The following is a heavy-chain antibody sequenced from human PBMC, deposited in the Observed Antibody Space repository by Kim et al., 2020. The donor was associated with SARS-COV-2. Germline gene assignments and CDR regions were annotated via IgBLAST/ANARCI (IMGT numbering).Heavy chain of an antibody. CDR2: SQSGGST. Sequence: GGSLRLSCAASGFSFSTTYMSWVRQAPGKGLEWVSISQSGGSTYYADSVKGRFTTSRDNSENTLYLLLNSVRVEDTAVDYCPRDPCGFGTYNADSWCQGT. CDR1: GFSFSTTY. J-gene: IGHJ4*02. CDR3: PRDPCGFGTYNADS. D-gene: IGHD1-20*01. V-gene: IGHV3-53*01.